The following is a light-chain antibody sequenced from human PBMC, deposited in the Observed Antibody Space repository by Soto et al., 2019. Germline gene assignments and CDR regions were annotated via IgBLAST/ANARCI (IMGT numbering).Light chain of an antibody. CDR1: RREVGRYNY. CDR3: SSFTSSSTFV. Sequence: VLAPPRPLSWARGQSVTPPPPGTRREVGRYNYVSWFQQHPGKVPKLIIYDVSNRPSGVSDRFSGSKSGNTASLTISGLHPEDEADYYCSSFTSSSTFVFGTGTKVTVL. CDR2: DVS. J-gene: IGLJ1*01. V-gene: IGLV2-14*03.